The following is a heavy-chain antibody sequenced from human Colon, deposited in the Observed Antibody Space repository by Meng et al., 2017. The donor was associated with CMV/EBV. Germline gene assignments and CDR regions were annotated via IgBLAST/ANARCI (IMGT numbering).Heavy chain of an antibody. Sequence: SVPVSCQASVGTFSSYTISWVRQAPGQGLEWMGRILPILDKPNYAQKFQGRLTISADKSTSTAYMELSRLRSEDTAVYYCARSGLRSGGRGGLEVWGQGTTVTVSS. CDR2: ILPILDKP. V-gene: IGHV1-69*02. J-gene: IGHJ6*02. CDR3: ARSGLRSGGRGGLEV. CDR1: VGTFSSYT. D-gene: IGHD6-25*01.